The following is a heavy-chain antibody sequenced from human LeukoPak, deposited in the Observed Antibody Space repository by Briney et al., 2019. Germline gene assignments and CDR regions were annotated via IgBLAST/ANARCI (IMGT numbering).Heavy chain of an antibody. D-gene: IGHD5-18*01. CDR3: AKDPGYSYDYFDY. Sequence: PGRSLRLSCAASGFTFSSYGMHWVRQAPGKGLEWVAVISNDGSNKYYADSVKGRFTISRDNSKNTLYLQMNSLRAEDTAVYYCAKDPGYSYDYFDYWGQGTLVTVSS. J-gene: IGHJ4*02. CDR1: GFTFSSYG. V-gene: IGHV3-30*18. CDR2: ISNDGSNK.